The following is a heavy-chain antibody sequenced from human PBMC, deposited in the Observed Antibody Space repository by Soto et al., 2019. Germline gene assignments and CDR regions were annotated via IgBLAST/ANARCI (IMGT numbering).Heavy chain of an antibody. D-gene: IGHD3-22*01. CDR1: GFTFDDYA. CDR2: ISWNSARI. Sequence: VQLVESGGGLVQPGRSLRLSCAASGFTFDDYAMHWFRQVPGKGLEWVSGISWNSARIAYADSVKGRLTISRDHAKNSLYLQMNNLQAEYTALYYGVKDAWSRMIVVVVTDRGQGTLVTVSS. J-gene: IGHJ4*02. CDR3: VKDAWSRMIVVVVTD. V-gene: IGHV3-9*01.